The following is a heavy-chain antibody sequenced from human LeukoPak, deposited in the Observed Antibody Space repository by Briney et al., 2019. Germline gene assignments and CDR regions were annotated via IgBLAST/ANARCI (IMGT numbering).Heavy chain of an antibody. Sequence: PSETLTLTCTVSGGTISSYYWLWVRQPPGKGLEWIGYIYYSGSTNYNPSLKSRVTISVDTSKNQFSLKLSSVTAADTAVYYCARVSVYCSSTSCYAHDSYCYYDLWGRGTLVTVSS. D-gene: IGHD2-2*01. CDR3: ARVSVYCSSTSCYAHDSYCYYDL. CDR2: IYYSGST. CDR1: GGTISSYY. J-gene: IGHJ2*01. V-gene: IGHV4-59*01.